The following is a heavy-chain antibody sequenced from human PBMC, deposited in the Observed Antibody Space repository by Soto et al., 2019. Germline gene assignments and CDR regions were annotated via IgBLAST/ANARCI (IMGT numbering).Heavy chain of an antibody. D-gene: IGHD5-12*01. V-gene: IGHV1-69*08. CDR3: ATDLGDSGYAFRQ. CDR1: GGIFSSYT. Sequence: QDQLVQSGAEVKKPGSSVKVSCKASGGIFSSYTISWVRQAPGQGLEWMGRIIPMIGMANYAQKFQGRVTITADKSTYIAYMEVSSLRSDDTAVYYCATDLGDSGYAFRQWGQGTLVTVSS. CDR2: IIPMIGMA. J-gene: IGHJ4*02.